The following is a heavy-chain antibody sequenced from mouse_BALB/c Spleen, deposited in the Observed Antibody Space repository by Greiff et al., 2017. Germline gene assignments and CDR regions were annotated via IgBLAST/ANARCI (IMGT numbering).Heavy chain of an antibody. V-gene: IGHV1-4*01. CDR3: ARNGLGDYFDY. CDR1: GYTFTSYT. Sequence: VQVVESGAELARPGASVKMSCKASGYTFTSYTMHWVKQRPGQGLEWIGYINPSSGYTNYNQKFKDKATLTADKSSSTAYMQLSSLTSEDSAVYYCARNGLGDYFDYWGQGTTLTVSS. J-gene: IGHJ2*01. CDR2: INPSSGYT.